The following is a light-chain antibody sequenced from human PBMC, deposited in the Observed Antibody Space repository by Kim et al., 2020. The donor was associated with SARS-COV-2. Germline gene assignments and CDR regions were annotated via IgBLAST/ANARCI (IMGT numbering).Light chain of an antibody. CDR2: DVS. Sequence: SALTQPASVSGSPGQSITISCTGTNSDVGGYNYVSWYQQHPGKAPKLMIYDVSNRPSGVSNRFSGSKSGNTASLTISGLQAEDEADYYCSSYTTSNTLLFGGGTQLTVL. CDR1: NSDVGGYNY. V-gene: IGLV2-14*03. J-gene: IGLJ2*01. CDR3: SSYTTSNTLL.